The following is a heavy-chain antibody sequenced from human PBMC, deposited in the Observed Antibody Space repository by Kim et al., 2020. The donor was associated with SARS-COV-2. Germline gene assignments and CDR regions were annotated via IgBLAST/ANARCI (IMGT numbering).Heavy chain of an antibody. V-gene: IGHV3-23*01. J-gene: IGHJ4*02. CDR2: ISGSGGST. Sequence: GGSLRLSCAASGFTFSSYAMSWVRQAPGKGLEWVSAISGSGGSTYYADSVKGRFTISRDNSKNTLYLQMNSLRAEDTAVYYCAKDLGPIAAAGILQFDYWGQGTLVTVSS. CDR3: AKDLGPIAAAGILQFDY. CDR1: GFTFSSYA. D-gene: IGHD6-13*01.